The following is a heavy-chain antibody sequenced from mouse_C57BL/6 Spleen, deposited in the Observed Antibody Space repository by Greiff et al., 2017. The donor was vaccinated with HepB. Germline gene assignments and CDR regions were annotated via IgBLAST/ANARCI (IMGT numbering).Heavy chain of an antibody. CDR2: IDPSDSYT. V-gene: IGHV1-59*01. Sequence: VQLQQPGAELVRPGTSVKLSCKASGYTFTSYWMHWVKQRPGQGLEWIGVIDPSDSYTNYNQKFTGKATLTVDTSSSTAYMQLSSLTSEDSAVYYCATCAPFAYWGQGTLVTVSA. D-gene: IGHD6-1*01. CDR1: GYTFTSYW. J-gene: IGHJ3*01. CDR3: ATCAPFAY.